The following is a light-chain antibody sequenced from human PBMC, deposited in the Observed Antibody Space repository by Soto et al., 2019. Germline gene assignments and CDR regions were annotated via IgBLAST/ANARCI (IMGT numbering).Light chain of an antibody. V-gene: IGKV3-11*01. CDR1: QIFIRY. J-gene: IGKJ3*01. Sequence: EIVMTQSPATLSVSPGERATLSCRASQIFIRYLGWYQQKPGQAPRLLIYDASNRATGIPARFSGSGSGTDFSLKISRLEPEDFAVYYCQQRSNWPITFGLGTKVDIK. CDR2: DAS. CDR3: QQRSNWPIT.